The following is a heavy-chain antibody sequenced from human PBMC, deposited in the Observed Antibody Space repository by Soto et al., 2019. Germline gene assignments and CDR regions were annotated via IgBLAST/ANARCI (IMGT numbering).Heavy chain of an antibody. J-gene: IGHJ3*02. CDR1: GYTLTELS. V-gene: IGHV1-24*01. D-gene: IGHD6-13*01. CDR2: FDPEDGET. Sequence: GASVKVSCKASGYTLTELSMHWVRQAPGKGLEWMGGFDPEDGETIYAQKFQGRVTMTEDTSTDTAYMELSSLRSEDTAVYYCATDSSRIAAAGTDGAFDIWGQGTMDLVSS. CDR3: ATDSSRIAAAGTDGAFDI.